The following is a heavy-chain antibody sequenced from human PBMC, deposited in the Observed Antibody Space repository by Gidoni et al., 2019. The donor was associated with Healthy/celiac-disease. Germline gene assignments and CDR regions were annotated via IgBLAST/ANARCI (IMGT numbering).Heavy chain of an antibody. D-gene: IGHD3-3*01. CDR1: GFPFGDYA. CDR3: TRSSSGYFKMGWFDP. J-gene: IGHJ5*02. Sequence: EVQLVESGGGLVKPGRSLSLSCTPSGFPFGDYAMSWVRQAPGKGLEWVGFIRSKAYGGTTEYAASVKGRFTISRDDSKSIAYLQMNSLKTEDTAVYYCTRSSSGYFKMGWFDPWGQGTLVTVSS. V-gene: IGHV3-49*04. CDR2: IRSKAYGGTT.